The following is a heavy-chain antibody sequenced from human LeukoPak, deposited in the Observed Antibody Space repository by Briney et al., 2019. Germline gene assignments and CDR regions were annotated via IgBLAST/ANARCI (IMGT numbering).Heavy chain of an antibody. CDR3: ARHFFGGWHFDY. CDR1: GGSFSGYY. Sequence: SETLSLTCAVYGGSFSGYYWSWIRQPPGKGLEWIGEINHSGSTNYNPSLKSRVTISVDTSKNQFSLKLSSVTAADTAVYYCARHFFGGWHFDYWGQGTLVTVSS. D-gene: IGHD6-19*01. V-gene: IGHV4-34*01. CDR2: INHSGST. J-gene: IGHJ4*02.